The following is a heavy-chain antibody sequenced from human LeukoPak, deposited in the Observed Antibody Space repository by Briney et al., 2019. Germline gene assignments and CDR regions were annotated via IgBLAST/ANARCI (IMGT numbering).Heavy chain of an antibody. Sequence: ASVKVSCKASGYTFSNHYIHWVRQAPGQGLEWMGVINPSGGTASYAQKFQGRVTVTRDMSTSTVYMELSSLRSEDTAVYYCAREPSGWYRRKNWFDPWGQGTLVTVSS. CDR2: INPSGGTA. V-gene: IGHV1-46*01. CDR3: AREPSGWYRRKNWFDP. D-gene: IGHD6-19*01. CDR1: GYTFSNHY. J-gene: IGHJ5*02.